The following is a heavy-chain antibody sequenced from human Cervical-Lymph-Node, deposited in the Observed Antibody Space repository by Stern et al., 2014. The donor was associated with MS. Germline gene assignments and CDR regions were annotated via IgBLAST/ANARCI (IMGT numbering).Heavy chain of an antibody. Sequence: QLVQSGAEVRKPGSSVKVSCKASGGALNTYAIHWVRLAPGPGLEWMGGVIPVFGTPVYAQKFKGRVTIAADESTSNDYMELSSLRSDDTAVYYCTRGASSAAWYRHAVDVWGQGTTVTVSS. V-gene: IGHV1-69*01. CDR1: GGALNTYA. D-gene: IGHD1-26*01. CDR2: VIPVFGTP. J-gene: IGHJ6*02. CDR3: TRGASSAAWYRHAVDV.